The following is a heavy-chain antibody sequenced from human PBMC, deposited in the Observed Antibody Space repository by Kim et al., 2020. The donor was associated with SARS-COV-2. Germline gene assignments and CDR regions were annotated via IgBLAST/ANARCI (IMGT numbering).Heavy chain of an antibody. CDR3: ASGGISITMGLKVTQYYYYGMDV. V-gene: IGHV3-53*01. CDR1: GFTVSSKY. Sequence: GGSLRLSCVASGFTVSSKYMTWVRQAPGKGLEWVSVVYSGGSTYYADSVKGRFTISRDISKNTLYLQMNSLRAEDTAVYYCASGGISITMGLKVTQYYYYGMDVWGQGTTVTVSS. D-gene: IGHD3-10*01. J-gene: IGHJ6*02. CDR2: VYSGGST.